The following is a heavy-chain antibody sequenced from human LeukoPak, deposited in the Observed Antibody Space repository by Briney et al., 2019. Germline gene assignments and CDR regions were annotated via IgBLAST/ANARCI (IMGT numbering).Heavy chain of an antibody. Sequence: GGSLRLSCAASGFTFSSYGMSWVRQAPGKGLEWVSAISGSGGSTYYADSVKGRFTISRDNSKNTLYLQMNSLRAEDTAVYYCAKTGGLWDSSGYLDYWGQGTLVTVSS. J-gene: IGHJ4*02. CDR2: ISGSGGST. CDR1: GFTFSSYG. CDR3: AKTGGLWDSSGYLDY. V-gene: IGHV3-23*01. D-gene: IGHD3-22*01.